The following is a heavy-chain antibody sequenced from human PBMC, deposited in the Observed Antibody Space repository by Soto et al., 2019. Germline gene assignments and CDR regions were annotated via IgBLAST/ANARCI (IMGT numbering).Heavy chain of an antibody. CDR2: IYYSGST. CDR1: GGSINSGDYY. D-gene: IGHD4-17*01. V-gene: IGHV4-30-4*01. CDR3: ARIGLTTALL. J-gene: IGHJ4*02. Sequence: QVQLQESGPGLVKPSQTLSLTCTVSGGSINSGDYYWSWIRQPPGKGLEWIGYIYYSGSTYYNPPLRXXVXIXXDTSKNHFCLNLSSVTAADTAVYYCARIGLTTALLWGQGTLVTVSS.